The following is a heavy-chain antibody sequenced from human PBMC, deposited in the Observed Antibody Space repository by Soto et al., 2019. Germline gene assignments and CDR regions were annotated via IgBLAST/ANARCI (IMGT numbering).Heavy chain of an antibody. V-gene: IGHV3-48*03. J-gene: IGHJ6*02. CDR1: GFTFSRYE. CDR3: ARTLKNQLPPYYDARDV. CDR2: ISPSDSAA. D-gene: IGHD1-1*01. Sequence: EEQLVESGGGLVHPGGSLRLSCSASGFTFSRYEMNWVRQGPGRGLEWISYISPSDSAAYYADSVKGRFTISRDNAKNTLMLQMNSLRAEDTAVYYCARTLKNQLPPYYDARDVWGQGTTVTVSS.